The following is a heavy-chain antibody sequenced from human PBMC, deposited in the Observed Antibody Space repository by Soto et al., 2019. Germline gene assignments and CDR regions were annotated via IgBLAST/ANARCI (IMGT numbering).Heavy chain of an antibody. V-gene: IGHV3-30*18. CDR3: AKGFSYSVIDY. CDR2: ISYDGSNK. CDR1: GSPFRTYG. Sequence: QVQLVESGGGVVQPGRSPRLSCAASGSPFRTYGMHWVRQAPGKGLEWVAVISYDGSNKYYADSVKGRFTISRDNSKNALYLQMSSLRAEDTAVYYCAKGFSYSVIDYWGQGTLVTVSS. D-gene: IGHD5-18*01. J-gene: IGHJ4*02.